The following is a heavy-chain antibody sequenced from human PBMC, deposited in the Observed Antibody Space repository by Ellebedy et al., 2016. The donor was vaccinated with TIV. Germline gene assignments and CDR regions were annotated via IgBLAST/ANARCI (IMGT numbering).Heavy chain of an antibody. V-gene: IGHV3-7*03. CDR3: ARDTGYYYDSSGVFDY. D-gene: IGHD3-22*01. Sequence: GESLKISXAASGFTFSSYWMSWVRQAPGKGLEWVANIKQDGSEKYYVDSVKGRFTISRDNAKNSLYLQMNSLRAEDTAVYYCARDTGYYYDSSGVFDYWGQGTLVTVSS. CDR2: IKQDGSEK. CDR1: GFTFSSYW. J-gene: IGHJ4*02.